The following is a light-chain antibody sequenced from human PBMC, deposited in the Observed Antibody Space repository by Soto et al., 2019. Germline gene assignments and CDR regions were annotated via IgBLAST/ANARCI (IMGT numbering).Light chain of an antibody. V-gene: IGKV3-15*01. Sequence: EIVLTQYPGTLSLSPGERATLTCRASQSVSNNYLAWYQQKPGQAPRLLIYGASTRATGIAARFSGSGSGTEFTLTISSLQSEDFAVYYCQQYNNWPITFGQGTRLE. CDR3: QQYNNWPIT. J-gene: IGKJ5*01. CDR1: QSVSNN. CDR2: GAS.